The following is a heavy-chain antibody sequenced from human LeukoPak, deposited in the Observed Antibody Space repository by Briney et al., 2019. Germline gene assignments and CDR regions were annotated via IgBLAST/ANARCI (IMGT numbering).Heavy chain of an antibody. CDR1: GYTFTGYY. J-gene: IGHJ4*02. D-gene: IGHD1-26*01. Sequence: ASVKVSCKASGYTFTGYYMHWVRQAPGQGLEWMGRINPNSGGTNYAQKFQGRVTMTRDTSISTAYMELSRLTSDDTAVYYCARDLFSGSYPPFDYCGQGTLVTVSS. V-gene: IGHV1-2*06. CDR2: INPNSGGT. CDR3: ARDLFSGSYPPFDY.